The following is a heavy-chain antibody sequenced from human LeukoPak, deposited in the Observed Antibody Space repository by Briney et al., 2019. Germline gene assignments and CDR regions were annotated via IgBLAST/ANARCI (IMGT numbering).Heavy chain of an antibody. Sequence: SETLSLTCIVSSASISDNIYYWGWLRQPPGKGLEWIATIYYSGTTYYNPSLRSRVTISEDTSKNQVSLKLTSVNAADTAVYYCARSHYCTNGLCYFYFWGQGTLVTVSS. CDR2: IYYSGTT. D-gene: IGHD2-8*01. J-gene: IGHJ4*02. CDR3: ARSHYCTNGLCYFYF. CDR1: SASISDNIYY. V-gene: IGHV4-39*01.